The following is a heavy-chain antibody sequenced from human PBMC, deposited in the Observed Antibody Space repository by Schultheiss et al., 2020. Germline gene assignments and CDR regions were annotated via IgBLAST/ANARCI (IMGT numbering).Heavy chain of an antibody. CDR3: AAETEFNWKYDFDC. V-gene: IGHV1-58*01. J-gene: IGHJ4*02. CDR2: IIVGNGNT. D-gene: IGHD1-7*01. CDR1: GFTFTNSA. Sequence: SVKVSCKASGFTFTNSAVQWMRQARGQRLEWIGWIIVGNGNTNYAQRFQERVTITKDMATSTAYMELSSLRSEDTAVYYCAAETEFNWKYDFDCWGQGTLVTVSS.